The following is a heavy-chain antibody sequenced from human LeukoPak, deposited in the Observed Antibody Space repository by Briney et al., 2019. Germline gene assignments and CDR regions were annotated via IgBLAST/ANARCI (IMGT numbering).Heavy chain of an antibody. CDR2: IYYSGST. CDR3: ARVTAVDNWFDP. V-gene: IGHV4-31*03. J-gene: IGHJ5*02. CDR1: GGSISSGGYY. D-gene: IGHD6-19*01. Sequence: PSETLSLPCTVSGGSISSGGYYWSWIRQHPGKGLEWIGYIYYSGSTYYNPSLKSRVTISVDTSKNQFSLKLSSVTAADTAVYYCARVTAVDNWFDPWGQGTLVTVSS.